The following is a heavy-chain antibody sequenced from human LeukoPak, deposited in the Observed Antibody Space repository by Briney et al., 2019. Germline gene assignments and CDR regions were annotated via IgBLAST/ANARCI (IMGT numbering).Heavy chain of an antibody. V-gene: IGHV3-21*01. CDR3: ATDGGPAYSSSWYLY. Sequence: GGSLRLSCAASGFSFSTYNMNWVRQAPGKGLEWVSSITTSSTYIYYADSVKGRFTISRDNAKNSLYLQMNSLRAEDTAVYYCATDGGPAYSSSWYLYWGQGSLVTVSS. J-gene: IGHJ4*02. D-gene: IGHD6-13*01. CDR2: ITTSSTYI. CDR1: GFSFSTYN.